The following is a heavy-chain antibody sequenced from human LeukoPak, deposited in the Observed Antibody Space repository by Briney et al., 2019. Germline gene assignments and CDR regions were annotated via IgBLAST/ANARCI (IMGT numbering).Heavy chain of an antibody. J-gene: IGHJ4*02. D-gene: IGHD3-10*01. CDR1: RFTFSNFG. CDR3: AKPSGPGSDGYIDY. V-gene: IGHV3-30*18. CDR2: TSYEGSEK. Sequence: GGSLRLSCAASRFTFSNFGMHWVRQAPAKGLEWVATTSYEGSEKYYADSVKGRFTISRDNSKNTLYLQMSSLRAEDTAVYYCAKPSGPGSDGYIDYWGQGTLVTVSS.